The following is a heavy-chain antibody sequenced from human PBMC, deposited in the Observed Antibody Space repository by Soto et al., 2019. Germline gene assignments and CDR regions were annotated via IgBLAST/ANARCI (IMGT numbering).Heavy chain of an antibody. D-gene: IGHD6-6*01. V-gene: IGHV4-31*03. CDR3: AREGAAPYYYYGMDV. J-gene: IGHJ6*02. CDR2: IYYSGST. Sequence: PSETLSLTCTVSGGSISSGGYFWSWIRQHPGKGLEWIGFIYYSGSTYYNPSLKSRVTISVDTSKNQFSLKLSSVTAADTAVYYCAREGAAPYYYYGMDVXGQGTTVTVSS. CDR1: GGSISSGGYF.